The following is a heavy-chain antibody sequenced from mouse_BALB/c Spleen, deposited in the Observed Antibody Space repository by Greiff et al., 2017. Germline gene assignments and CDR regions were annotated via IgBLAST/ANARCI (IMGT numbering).Heavy chain of an antibody. CDR2: IDPENGNT. CDR3: TRDYYGSSRYFDV. J-gene: IGHJ1*01. D-gene: IGHD1-1*01. CDR1: GFNIKDYY. V-gene: IGHV14-1*02. Sequence: EVQRVESGAELVRPGALVKLSCKASGFNIKDYYMHWVKQRPEQGLEWIGWIDPENGNTIYDPKFQGKASITADTSSNTAYLQLSSLTSEDTAVYYCTRDYYGSSRYFDVWGAGTTVTVSS.